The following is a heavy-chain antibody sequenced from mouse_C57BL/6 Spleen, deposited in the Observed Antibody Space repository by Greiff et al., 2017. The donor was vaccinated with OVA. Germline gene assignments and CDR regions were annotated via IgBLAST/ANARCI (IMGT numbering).Heavy chain of an antibody. V-gene: IGHV5-17*01. J-gene: IGHJ1*03. Sequence: EVMLVESGGGLVKPGGSLKLSCAASGFTFSDYGMHWVRQAPEKGLEWVAYISSGSSTIYYADTVKGRFTISRDNAKNTLFLQMTSQRSEDTAMYYGARPKSYGKTWYFDVWGKGTTVTVSS. D-gene: IGHD1-1*02. CDR3: ARPKSYGKTWYFDV. CDR1: GFTFSDYG. CDR2: ISSGSSTI.